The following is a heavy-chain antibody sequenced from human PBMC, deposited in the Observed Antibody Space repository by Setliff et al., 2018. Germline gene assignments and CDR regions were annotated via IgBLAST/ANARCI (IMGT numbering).Heavy chain of an antibody. Sequence: SETLSLTCSVSGASITSYYWSWIRQPPGKGLEWIAYIHNNGRIKYNPALKSRVTISLDTSRNQFSLKLSSVTAADTALYYCARHVGIRGRGYNYYYYYMDVWGKGTTVTVSS. CDR2: IHNNGRI. V-gene: IGHV4-59*08. J-gene: IGHJ6*03. CDR1: GASITSYY. D-gene: IGHD3-10*01. CDR3: ARHVGIRGRGYNYYYYYMDV.